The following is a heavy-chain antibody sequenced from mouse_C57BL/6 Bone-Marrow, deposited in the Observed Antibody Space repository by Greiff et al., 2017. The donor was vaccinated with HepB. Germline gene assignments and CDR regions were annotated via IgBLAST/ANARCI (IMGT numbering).Heavy chain of an antibody. CDR1: GFTFTDYY. CDR3: ASYHWYFDV. V-gene: IGHV7-3*01. J-gene: IGHJ1*03. Sequence: EVKVIESGGGLVQPGGSLSLSCAASGFTFTDYYMSWVRQPPGKALEWLGFIRNKANGYTTEYSASVKGRFTISRDNSQSILYLQMNALRAEDSATYYCASYHWYFDVWGTGTTVTVSS. CDR2: IRNKANGYTT.